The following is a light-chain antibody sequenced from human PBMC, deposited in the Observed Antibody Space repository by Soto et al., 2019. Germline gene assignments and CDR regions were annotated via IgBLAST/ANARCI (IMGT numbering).Light chain of an antibody. CDR1: SSDVGSYNL. Sequence: QSALTQPASVSGSPGQSITISCTGTSSDVGSYNLVSWYQQHPGKAPKLIIYEVSKRPSGVSNRFSGSKSGNTASLTISGLQAEGDTDYYCCSYAGGSPHWVFGGGTKLTVL. CDR2: EVS. CDR3: CSYAGGSPHWV. V-gene: IGLV2-23*02. J-gene: IGLJ3*02.